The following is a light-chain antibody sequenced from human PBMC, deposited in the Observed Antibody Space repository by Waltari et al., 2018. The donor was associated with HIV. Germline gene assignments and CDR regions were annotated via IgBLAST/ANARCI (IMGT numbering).Light chain of an antibody. CDR1: DISKKS. CDR2: GDK. V-gene: IGLV3-21*02. Sequence: SSVVAQSPSVSVAPGPTASITCAGADISKKSVKWYQQKAGQAPVLGVFGDKDRASGISDRFSGSNSPDTATLTIASVEAGDEADYYCQVRDSTVVFGGGTRLNV. J-gene: IGLJ2*01. CDR3: QVRDSTVV.